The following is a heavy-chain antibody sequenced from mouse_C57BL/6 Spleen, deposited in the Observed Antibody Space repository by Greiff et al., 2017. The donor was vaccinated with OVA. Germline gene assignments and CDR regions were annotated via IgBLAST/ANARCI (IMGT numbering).Heavy chain of an antibody. D-gene: IGHD2-14*01. V-gene: IGHV3-6*01. Sequence: DVKLQESGPGLVKPSQSLSLTCSVTGYSITSGYYWHWIRQFPGNKLEWMGYISYDGSNNYNPSLKNRISITRDTSKNQFFLKLNSVTTEDTATYYCAREVRGFDYWGQGTTLTVSS. CDR2: ISYDGSN. CDR3: AREVRGFDY. J-gene: IGHJ2*01. CDR1: GYSITSGYY.